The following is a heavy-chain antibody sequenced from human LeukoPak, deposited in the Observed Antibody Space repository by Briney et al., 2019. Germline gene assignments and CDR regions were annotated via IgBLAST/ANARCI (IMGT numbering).Heavy chain of an antibody. Sequence: SVKVSCKASGGTFSSYAISWVRQAPGQGLEWMGRIIPILGIANYAQKFQGRVTITADKSTSTAYMELSSLRSEDTAVYYCARDTLVAQGDYYYYYGMDVWGQGTTVTVSS. J-gene: IGHJ6*02. CDR3: ARDTLVAQGDYYYYYGMDV. CDR1: GGTFSSYA. D-gene: IGHD2-15*01. CDR2: IIPILGIA. V-gene: IGHV1-69*04.